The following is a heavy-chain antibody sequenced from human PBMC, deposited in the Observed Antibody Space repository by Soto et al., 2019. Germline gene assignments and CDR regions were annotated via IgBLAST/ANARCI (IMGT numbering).Heavy chain of an antibody. CDR2: IIPIFGTA. V-gene: IGHV1-69*12. CDR3: ARDDVDTAMPYGMDV. Sequence: QVQLVQSGAEVKKPGSSVKVSCKASGGTFSSYAISWVRQAPGQGLEWMGGIIPIFGTANYAQKFQGRVTITADDSTRTAYMGVSSLRSEDTAVYYCARDDVDTAMPYGMDVWGQGTTVTVSS. D-gene: IGHD5-18*01. J-gene: IGHJ6*02. CDR1: GGTFSSYA.